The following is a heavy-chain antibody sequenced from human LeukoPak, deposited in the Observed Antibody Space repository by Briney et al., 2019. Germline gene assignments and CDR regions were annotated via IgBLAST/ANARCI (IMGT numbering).Heavy chain of an antibody. CDR3: ARLMAVAGTLSFFDY. CDR2: ISYSGST. V-gene: IGHV4-59*08. J-gene: IGHJ4*02. Sequence: SETLSLTCTVSGGSISGYYWSWIRQPPGKGLECIGYISYSGSTYYNTSLKSRLTISVDTSKNQFSLKLNSVTAADTAVYYCARLMAVAGTLSFFDYWGQGTLVTVSS. D-gene: IGHD6-19*01. CDR1: GGSISGYY.